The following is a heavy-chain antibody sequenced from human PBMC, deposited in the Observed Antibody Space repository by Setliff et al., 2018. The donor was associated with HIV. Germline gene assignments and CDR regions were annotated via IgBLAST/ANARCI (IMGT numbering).Heavy chain of an antibody. Sequence: SETLSLTCAVSAYSISSGYYWGWIRQPPGKGLEWIGSIYHSGSTYYNPSLMSRVTISVDTSKNQFSLKLSSVTAADTAVYYCARDQLLVGTTTGYYYYGMDVWGQGTTVTVSS. J-gene: IGHJ6*02. V-gene: IGHV4-38-2*01. D-gene: IGHD1-26*01. CDR2: IYHSGST. CDR3: ARDQLLVGTTTGYYYYGMDV. CDR1: AYSISSGYY.